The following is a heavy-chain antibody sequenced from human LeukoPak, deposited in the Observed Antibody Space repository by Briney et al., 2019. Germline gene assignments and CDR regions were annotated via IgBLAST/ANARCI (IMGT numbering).Heavy chain of an antibody. CDR1: GFTFDDYA. D-gene: IGHD6-13*01. CDR3: AKSGYSSSWYGGEIDY. V-gene: IGHV3-9*01. Sequence: GRSLRLSCAASGFTFDDYAMHWVRQAPGKGLEWVSSISWNSGSIGYADSVKGRFTISRDNAKNSLYLQMNSLRAEDTALYYCAKSGYSSSWYGGEIDYWGQGTLVTVSS. J-gene: IGHJ4*02. CDR2: ISWNSGSI.